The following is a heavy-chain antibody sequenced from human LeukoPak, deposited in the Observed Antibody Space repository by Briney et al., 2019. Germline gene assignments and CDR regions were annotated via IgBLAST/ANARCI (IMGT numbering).Heavy chain of an antibody. CDR3: ARVGWSGSSGFLDY. CDR2: IYYSGST. D-gene: IGHD3-22*01. J-gene: IGHJ4*02. CDR1: GGSISRGDYY. Sequence: SETLSLTCTVSGGSISRGDYYWSWIRQPPGKGLGWIGYIYYSGSTFYNPSLKSRVTISVDTSKNQFSFKLSSVTAADTAVYYCARVGWSGSSGFLDYWGQGTLVTVSS. V-gene: IGHV4-30-4*01.